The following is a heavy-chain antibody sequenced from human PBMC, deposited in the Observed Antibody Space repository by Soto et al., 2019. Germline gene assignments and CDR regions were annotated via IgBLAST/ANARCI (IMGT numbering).Heavy chain of an antibody. Sequence: SQTLSLTCAISGDSVSSNSAAWNWIRQSPSRGLELLGRTYYRSKWYNEYALSVESRITISPDTSKNQFSLHLNSVTPEDTAVYYCARGRGYFDYWGEGTLVTSPQ. CDR1: GDSVSSNSAA. CDR3: ARGRGYFDY. CDR2: TYYRSKWYN. J-gene: IGHJ4*02. V-gene: IGHV6-1*01. D-gene: IGHD3-10*01.